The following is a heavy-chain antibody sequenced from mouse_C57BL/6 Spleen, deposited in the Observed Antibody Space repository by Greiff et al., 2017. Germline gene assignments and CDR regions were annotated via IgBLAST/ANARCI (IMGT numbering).Heavy chain of an antibody. J-gene: IGHJ1*03. CDR3: ARRNLTADWYFDV. V-gene: IGHV5-17*01. CDR1: GFTFSDYG. CDR2: ISSGSSTI. D-gene: IGHD4-1*01. Sequence: DVMLVESGGGLVKPGGSLKLSCAASGFTFSDYGMHWVRQAPEKGLEWVAYISSGSSTIYYADTVKGRFTLSRDNAKNTLFLQMTSLRSEDTAMYYCARRNLTADWYFDVWGTGTTVTVSS.